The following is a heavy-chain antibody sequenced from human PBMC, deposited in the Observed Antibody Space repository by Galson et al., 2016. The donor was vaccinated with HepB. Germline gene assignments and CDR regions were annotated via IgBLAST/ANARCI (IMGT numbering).Heavy chain of an antibody. Sequence: SETLSLTCTVSGGSISSSSYYWGWIRQPPGKGLEWIGSIYYSGSTYYNPSLKSRVTISVDTSKNQFSLKLSSVTAADTALYYCARQYRGGPSDYWGQGTLVIVSS. V-gene: IGHV4-39*07. CDR3: ARQYRGGPSDY. J-gene: IGHJ4*02. D-gene: IGHD5-12*01. CDR1: GGSISSSSYY. CDR2: IYYSGST.